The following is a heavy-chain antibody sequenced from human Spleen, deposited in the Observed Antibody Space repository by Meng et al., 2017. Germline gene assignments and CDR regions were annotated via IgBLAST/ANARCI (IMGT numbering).Heavy chain of an antibody. CDR3: ARDEDISAAGYLFGDY. J-gene: IGHJ4*01. CDR1: GYTFTGYY. V-gene: IGHV1-2*02. CDR2: INPNIGGT. Sequence: ASVKVSCKASGYTFTGYYMHWVRQAPGQGLEWMGWINPNIGGTNYAQKFQGRVTMTRDTSISTAYVELSGLTSDDTAVYYCARDEDISAAGYLFGDYWGHGTLVTVSS. D-gene: IGHD6-13*01.